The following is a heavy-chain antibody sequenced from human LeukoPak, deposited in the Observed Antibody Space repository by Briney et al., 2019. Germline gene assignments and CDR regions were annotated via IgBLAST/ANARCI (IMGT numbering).Heavy chain of an antibody. CDR1: GYTFTGYY. D-gene: IGHD3-10*01. V-gene: IGHV1-2*04. CDR2: INPNSGGT. CDR3: ASRVRGAQMDAFDI. Sequence: ASVKVSCKASGYTFTGYYMHWVRQAPGQGLEWMGWINPNSGGTNYAQKFQGWVTMTRDTSISIAYMELSRLRSDDTAVYYCASRVRGAQMDAFDIWGQGTMVTVSS. J-gene: IGHJ3*02.